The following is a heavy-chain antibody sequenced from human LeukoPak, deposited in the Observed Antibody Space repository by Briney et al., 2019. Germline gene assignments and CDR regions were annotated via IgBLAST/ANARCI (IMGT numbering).Heavy chain of an antibody. V-gene: IGHV3-66*01. Sequence: PGGSLRLSCAASGFTVSSNYMSWVRQAPGKGLQWVSLIYSGGSAYYADSVKGRFTISRDNSKNTLYLQTNSLRAEDTAVYYCARENTMIRGVPRAFDIWGQGTMVTVSS. J-gene: IGHJ3*02. CDR3: ARENTMIRGVPRAFDI. CDR2: IYSGGSA. CDR1: GFTVSSNY. D-gene: IGHD3-10*01.